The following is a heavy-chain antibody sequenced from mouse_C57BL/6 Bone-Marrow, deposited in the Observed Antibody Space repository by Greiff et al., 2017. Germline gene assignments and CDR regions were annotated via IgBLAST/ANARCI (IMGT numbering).Heavy chain of an antibody. J-gene: IGHJ1*03. D-gene: IGHD3-3*01. CDR1: GFTFTDYY. V-gene: IGHV7-3*01. Sequence: EVMLVESGGGLVQPGGSLSLSCAASGFTFTDYYMSWVRQPPGKALEWLGFIRNKANGYTTEYSASVKGRFTISRDNSQSILYLQMNALRAEDSATYYCARWGGLYWDFDVWGTGTTVTVSS. CDR3: ARWGGLYWDFDV. CDR2: IRNKANGYTT.